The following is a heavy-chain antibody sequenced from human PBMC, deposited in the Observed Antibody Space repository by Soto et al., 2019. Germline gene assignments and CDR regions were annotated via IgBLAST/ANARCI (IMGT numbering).Heavy chain of an antibody. CDR3: ARAFQDGSGGSCYSGAFDY. CDR1: GGSINSYY. D-gene: IGHD2-15*01. CDR2: IYYSGTT. J-gene: IGHJ4*02. Sequence: QVQLQESGPGLVKPSETLSLTCTVSGGSINSYYWSWIRQPPGKGLEWIGYIYYSGTTNYNPSLKSRVTISVDTSKNQFSLKVSSVTAADTAVYYCARAFQDGSGGSCYSGAFDYWGQGTLVTVSS. V-gene: IGHV4-59*01.